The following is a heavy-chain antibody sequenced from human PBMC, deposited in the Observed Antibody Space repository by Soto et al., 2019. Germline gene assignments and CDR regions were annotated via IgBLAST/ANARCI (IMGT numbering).Heavy chain of an antibody. CDR2: INHSGST. D-gene: IGHD6-6*01. CDR3: ARSRRVYIAARMGGLYYFDY. Sequence: QVRLQQWGAGLLKPSETLSLTCAVYGGSFSGYYWSWIRQPPGKGLEWIGEINHSGSTNYNPSLKSRVTISVDTSKNQFSLKLSSVTAADTAVYYCARSRRVYIAARMGGLYYFDYWGQGTLVTVSS. CDR1: GGSFSGYY. V-gene: IGHV4-34*01. J-gene: IGHJ4*02.